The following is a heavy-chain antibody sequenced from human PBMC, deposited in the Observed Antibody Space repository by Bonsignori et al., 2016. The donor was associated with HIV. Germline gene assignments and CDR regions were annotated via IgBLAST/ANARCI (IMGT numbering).Heavy chain of an antibody. CDR2: TRNKANSYTT. J-gene: IGHJ4*02. CDR3: ARDRRGYFDY. D-gene: IGHD2-15*01. V-gene: IGHV3-72*01. CDR1: GFTFSDHY. Sequence: GESLKISCAASGFTFSDHYMDWVRQAPGKGLEWVGRTRNKANSYTTEYAASVKGRFTISRDDSKNSLYLQMNSLKTEGTAVYYCARDRRGYFDYWGQGTLVTVSS.